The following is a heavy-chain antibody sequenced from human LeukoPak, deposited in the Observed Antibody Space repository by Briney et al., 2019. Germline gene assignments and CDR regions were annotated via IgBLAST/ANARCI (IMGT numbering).Heavy chain of an antibody. D-gene: IGHD3-10*01. Sequence: SETLSLTCAVYGGSFSGYYWSWICQPPGKGLEWIGEINHSGSTNYNPSLKSRVTISVDTSKNQFSLKLSSVTAADTAVYYCARGRSPGYFQHWGQGTLVTVSS. CDR3: ARGRSPGYFQH. CDR2: INHSGST. J-gene: IGHJ1*01. CDR1: GGSFSGYY. V-gene: IGHV4-34*01.